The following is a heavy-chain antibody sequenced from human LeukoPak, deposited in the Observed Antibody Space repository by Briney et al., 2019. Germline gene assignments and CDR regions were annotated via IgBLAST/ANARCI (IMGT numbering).Heavy chain of an antibody. V-gene: IGHV3-7*03. CDR3: ARGQGANNFGY. D-gene: IGHD1-26*01. CDR1: GFTFSSYW. CDR2: IKQDGSEK. J-gene: IGHJ4*02. Sequence: PGGSLRLSCAASGFTFSSYWMNWVRQAPGKGLVWVANIKQDGSEKYYVDSVKGRFTISRDNAKNSLYLQMNSLRAEDTAVYYCARGQGANNFGYWGQGTLVTVSS.